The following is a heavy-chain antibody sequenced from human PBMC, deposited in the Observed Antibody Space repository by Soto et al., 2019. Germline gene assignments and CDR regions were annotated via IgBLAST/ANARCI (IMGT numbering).Heavy chain of an antibody. D-gene: IGHD2-15*01. CDR1: GGSISSGGYY. Sequence: QVQLQESGPGLVKPSQTLSLTCTVSGGSISSGGYYWSWIRQHPGKGLEWIGYIYYSGSTYYNPSLKSRVTISVDTSKNQFSLKLSSVTAADTAVYYCAREAATIKQYNGFDPWGQGTLVTVSS. CDR2: IYYSGST. J-gene: IGHJ5*02. CDR3: AREAATIKQYNGFDP. V-gene: IGHV4-31*03.